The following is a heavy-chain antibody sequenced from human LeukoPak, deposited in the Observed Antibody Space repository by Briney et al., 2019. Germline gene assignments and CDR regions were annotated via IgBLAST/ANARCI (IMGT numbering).Heavy chain of an antibody. V-gene: IGHV3-48*03. CDR1: GFTFSSYE. CDR2: ISSSGSTI. D-gene: IGHD3-10*01. J-gene: IGHJ6*02. Sequence: GGSLRLSCAASGFTFSSYEMNWVRQAPGKGLEWVSYISSSGSTIYYADSVKGRFTISRDNAKNSLYLQMNSLRAEDTAVYYCARDLLWFGTYYYYGMDVWGQRTTVTVSS. CDR3: ARDLLWFGTYYYYGMDV.